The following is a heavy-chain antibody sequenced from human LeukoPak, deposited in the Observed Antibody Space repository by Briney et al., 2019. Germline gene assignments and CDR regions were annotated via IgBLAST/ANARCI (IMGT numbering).Heavy chain of an antibody. CDR1: GYTFTRYG. D-gene: IGHD6-13*01. V-gene: IGHV1-18*01. Sequence: GASVKVSCKASGYTFTRYGISWVRQAPGQGLEWMGWISAYNGNTNYAQKLQGRVTMPTDTSTSTAYMELRSLRSDDTAVYYCAINGRTGYSSSWYPIRDYYYMDVWGKGTTVTISS. CDR2: ISAYNGNT. CDR3: AINGRTGYSSSWYPIRDYYYMDV. J-gene: IGHJ6*03.